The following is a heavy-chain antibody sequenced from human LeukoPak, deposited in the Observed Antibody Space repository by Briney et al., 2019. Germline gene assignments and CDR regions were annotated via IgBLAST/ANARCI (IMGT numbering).Heavy chain of an antibody. Sequence: GASVKVSCKASGYTFTGYYMHWVRQAPGQGLGWMGWTNPNSGGTNYAQKFQGRVTMTRDTSISTAYMELSRLRSDDTAVYYCAREGVGATTFDYWGQGTLVTVSS. J-gene: IGHJ4*02. CDR1: GYTFTGYY. CDR3: AREGVGATTFDY. CDR2: TNPNSGGT. V-gene: IGHV1-2*02. D-gene: IGHD1-26*01.